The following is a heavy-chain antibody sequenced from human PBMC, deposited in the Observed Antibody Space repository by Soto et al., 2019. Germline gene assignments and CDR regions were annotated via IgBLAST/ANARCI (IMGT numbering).Heavy chain of an antibody. CDR2: ISAYNANT. CDR3: ARQDDDLWGGPDY. Sequence: QVQLVQSGAEVKKPGSSVKVSCKASGYTFSNYGFSWVRQAPGQGLEWMGWISAYNANTNYAQKQHDRVTFTTDTSTGTAYMELRSLRSDDTAGYYCARQDDDLWGGPDYGGQGTLVTVSS. CDR1: GYTFSNYG. J-gene: IGHJ4*02. D-gene: IGHD4-17*01. V-gene: IGHV1-18*01.